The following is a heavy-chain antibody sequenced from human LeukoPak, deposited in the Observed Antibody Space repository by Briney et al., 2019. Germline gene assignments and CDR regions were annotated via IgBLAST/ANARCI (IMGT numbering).Heavy chain of an antibody. J-gene: IGHJ1*01. CDR1: GFSFSGAG. CDR2: IRSKANSYAT. Sequence: GGSLKLSCAASGFSFSGAGMHWVRQASGKGLEWVGRIRSKANSYATAYAASVKGRFTMSRDDSKNTAYLQVNSLKTEDTAVYYCTNYDSSGPAFQHWGQGTLVTVSS. CDR3: TNYDSSGPAFQH. D-gene: IGHD3-22*01. V-gene: IGHV3-73*01.